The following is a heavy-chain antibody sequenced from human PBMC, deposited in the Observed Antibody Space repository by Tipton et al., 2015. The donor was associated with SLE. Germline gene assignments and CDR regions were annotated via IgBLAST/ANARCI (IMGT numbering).Heavy chain of an antibody. CDR2: IKSKTDGGTT. D-gene: IGHD3-10*01. Sequence: GSLRLSCAASGFTFSNAWMSWVRQAPGKGLEWVGRIKSKTDGGTTDYAAPVKGRFTISRDDSKNTLYLQMNSLKTEDTAVYYCTTDWWGSGSYYTVDYWGQGTLVTVSS. J-gene: IGHJ4*02. V-gene: IGHV3-15*01. CDR3: TTDWWGSGSYYTVDY. CDR1: GFTFSNAW.